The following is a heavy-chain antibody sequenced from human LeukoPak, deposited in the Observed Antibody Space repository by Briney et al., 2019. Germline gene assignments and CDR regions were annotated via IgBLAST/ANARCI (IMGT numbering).Heavy chain of an antibody. CDR3: ARDAQRGFDYSNSLQY. J-gene: IGHJ4*02. D-gene: IGHD4-11*01. Sequence: GGSLRLSCATSGFTFSHYAMHWVRQALGKGLEWVAVIWSDATNRYYADSVKGRFTISRDFYGNTAYLQMSSLRPDDTGVYYCARDAQRGFDYSNSLQYWGRGTPVTVST. CDR2: IWSDATNR. V-gene: IGHV3-33*01. CDR1: GFTFSHYA.